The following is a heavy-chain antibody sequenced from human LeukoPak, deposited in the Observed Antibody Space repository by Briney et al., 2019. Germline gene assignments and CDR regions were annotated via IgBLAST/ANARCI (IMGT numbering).Heavy chain of an antibody. J-gene: IGHJ4*02. CDR1: GFTFSSSA. V-gene: IGHV3-23*01. Sequence: GGSLRLSCAASGFTFSSSAMSWVRQAPGKGLEWVSGISSSGDDTAYADSVKGRFSISRDNAKNSLYLQMNSLRAEDTAVYYCARGDNPDYWGQGTLVTVSS. D-gene: IGHD1-14*01. CDR3: ARGDNPDY. CDR2: ISSSGDDT.